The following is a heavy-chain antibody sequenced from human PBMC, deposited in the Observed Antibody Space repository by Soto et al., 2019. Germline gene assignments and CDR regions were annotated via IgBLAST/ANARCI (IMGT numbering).Heavy chain of an antibody. D-gene: IGHD3-16*01. CDR1: EFNLRSYA. Sequence: RDSNTAAEFNLRSYAMHWVRKKTGKGLEWVALISYDGSNKYYADSVKGRFTISRDNAKNTLYLQMNSIRDEDTAVYYCAKDLSWGQWAFWGKGTLVPVSS. CDR3: AKDLSWGQWAF. CDR2: ISYDGSNK. V-gene: IGHV3-30-3*02. J-gene: IGHJ4*02.